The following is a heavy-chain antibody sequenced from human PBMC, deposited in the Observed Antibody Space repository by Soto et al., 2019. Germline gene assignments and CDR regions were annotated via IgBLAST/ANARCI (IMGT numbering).Heavy chain of an antibody. J-gene: IGHJ4*02. CDR2: ISGSGGDT. CDR1: GFTFSNSA. V-gene: IGHV3-23*01. CDR3: AKGDRIVATAIHN. D-gene: IGHD5-12*01. Sequence: EVQLLESGGGLVQPGGSLKLSCVASGFTFSNSAMGWVRQAPGKGLEWVSGISGSGGDTYYADSVKGRFTISRDNSRNTLYLQMSSLRAEDTAVYYCAKGDRIVATAIHNWGQGTLVTVSS.